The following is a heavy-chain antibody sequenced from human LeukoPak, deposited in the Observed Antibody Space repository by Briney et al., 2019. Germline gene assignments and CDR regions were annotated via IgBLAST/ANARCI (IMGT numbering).Heavy chain of an antibody. Sequence: HPGGSLRLSCAASGFTFSSYALNWVRQAPGKGLEWVSAISGSGGSTYYAASVKGRFAISRDNFKNTLYLQMNSLRAEDTAVYYCARSKGSGSYYSYDYWGQGTLVTVSS. V-gene: IGHV3-23*01. CDR2: ISGSGGST. CDR1: GFTFSSYA. J-gene: IGHJ4*02. D-gene: IGHD3-10*01. CDR3: ARSKGSGSYYSYDY.